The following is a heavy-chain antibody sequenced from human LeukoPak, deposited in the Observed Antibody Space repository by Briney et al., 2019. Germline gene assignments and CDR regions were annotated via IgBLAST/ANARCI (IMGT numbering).Heavy chain of an antibody. CDR1: GYTFTSYG. CDR3: ASPSPEGDYVD. D-gene: IGHD4-17*01. Sequence: GSVKVSCKASGYTFTSYGISWVRQAPGQGLEWMGWISGYNGNTNYAQKLQGRVTMTTDTSTSTAYMELRSLRSDDPAVYYCASPSPEGDYVDSGQGTLVTLSP. V-gene: IGHV1-18*01. CDR2: ISGYNGNT. J-gene: IGHJ1*01.